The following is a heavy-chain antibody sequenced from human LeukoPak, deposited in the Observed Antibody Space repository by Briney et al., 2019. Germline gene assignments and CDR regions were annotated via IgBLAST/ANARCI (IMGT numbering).Heavy chain of an antibody. CDR1: GGSISSYY. CDR2: IYTSGST. J-gene: IGHJ2*01. CDR3: AREPQSSGWYPYWYFDL. Sequence: SETLSLTCTVSGGSISSYYWSWIRQPAGKGLEWMGRIYTSGSTNYNPSLKSRVTMSVDTSKNQFSLKLSSVTAADTAVYYCAREPQSSGWYPYWYFDLWGRGTLVTVSS. V-gene: IGHV4-4*07. D-gene: IGHD6-19*01.